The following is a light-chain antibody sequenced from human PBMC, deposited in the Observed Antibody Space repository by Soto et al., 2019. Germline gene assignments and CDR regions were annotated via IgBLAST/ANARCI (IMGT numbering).Light chain of an antibody. J-gene: IGLJ2*01. Sequence: QLVLTQSPSASASLGASVKLTCTLSSGQSSYAIAWHQQQPEKGPRYLMKLNSDGSHSKGDGIPDRFSGSSSGAERYLTISSLQSEDEADYYCQTWGTGMVFGGGTKLTVL. CDR2: LNSDGSH. CDR3: QTWGTGMV. CDR1: SGQSSYA. V-gene: IGLV4-69*01.